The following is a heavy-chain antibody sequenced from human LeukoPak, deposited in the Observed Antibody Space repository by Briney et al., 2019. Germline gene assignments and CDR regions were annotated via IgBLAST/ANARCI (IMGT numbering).Heavy chain of an antibody. CDR1: RFTFSSYA. J-gene: IGHJ4*02. Sequence: PGGSLRLSCAASRFTFSSYAMSWVRQSPGKGLEWVSVISASGGSTYYADSVKGRFTISRDDSKNTLYLQMNSLRAEGTAVYYCAKGSSLDDWGQGTLVNVSS. CDR3: AKGSSLDD. D-gene: IGHD3-16*02. CDR2: ISASGGST. V-gene: IGHV3-23*01.